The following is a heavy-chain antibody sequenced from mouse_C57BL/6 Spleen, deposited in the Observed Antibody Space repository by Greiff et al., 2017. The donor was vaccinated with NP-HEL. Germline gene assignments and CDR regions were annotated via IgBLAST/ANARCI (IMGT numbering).Heavy chain of an antibody. J-gene: IGHJ3*01. CDR3: ARSGYDGDWFAY. Sequence: VQLQQPGAELVKPGASVKLSCKASGYTFTSYWMHWVKQRPGQGLEWIGMIHPNSGSTNYNEKFKSKATLTVDKSSSTAYMQLSSLTSEDSAVYYCARSGYDGDWFAYWGQGTLVTVSA. CDR2: IHPNSGST. CDR1: GYTFTSYW. V-gene: IGHV1-64*01. D-gene: IGHD2-2*01.